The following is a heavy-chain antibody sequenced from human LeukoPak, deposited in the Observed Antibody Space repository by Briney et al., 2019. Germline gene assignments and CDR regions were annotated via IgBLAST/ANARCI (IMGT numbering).Heavy chain of an antibody. D-gene: IGHD4-17*01. CDR2: ISSSSTYI. CDR3: AKEATVTPGNVNWFDT. V-gene: IGHV3-21*04. J-gene: IGHJ5*02. Sequence: PGGSLRLSCAASGFTFSSYSMNWVRQAPGKGLEWVSSISSSSTYIYYADSVKGRFTISRDNSKNTLYLHMKSLRDEDTAVYYCAKEATVTPGNVNWFDTWGQGTLVTVSS. CDR1: GFTFSSYS.